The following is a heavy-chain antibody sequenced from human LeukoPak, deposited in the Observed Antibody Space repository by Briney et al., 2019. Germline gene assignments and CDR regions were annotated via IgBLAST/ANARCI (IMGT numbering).Heavy chain of an antibody. Sequence: PSETLSLTCTVSGGSISGYYWSWIRQPPGKGLEWIGYIYYSGSTNYNPSLKSRVTISVDTSKNQFSLKLSSVTAADTAVYYCASIGSDVPTDYWGQGTLVTVSS. D-gene: IGHD3-10*01. CDR2: IYYSGST. CDR3: ASIGSDVPTDY. J-gene: IGHJ4*02. V-gene: IGHV4-59*01. CDR1: GGSISGYY.